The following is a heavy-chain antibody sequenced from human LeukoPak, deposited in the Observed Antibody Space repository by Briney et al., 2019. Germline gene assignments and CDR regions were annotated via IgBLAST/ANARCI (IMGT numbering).Heavy chain of an antibody. CDR3: ARDYYGDYDY. CDR2: IYTSGST. CDR1: GGSIRSASYY. V-gene: IGHV4-61*02. D-gene: IGHD4-17*01. Sequence: SETLSLTCNVSGGSIRSASYYWSWIRQPAGKGLEWIGRIYTSGSTNYNPSLKGRVTISVDTSKNQFSLKLSSVTAADTAVYYCARDYYGDYDYWGQGTLVTVSS. J-gene: IGHJ4*02.